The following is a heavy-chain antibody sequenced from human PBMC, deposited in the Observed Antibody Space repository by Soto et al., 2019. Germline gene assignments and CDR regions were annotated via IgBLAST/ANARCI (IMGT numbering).Heavy chain of an antibody. J-gene: IGHJ5*02. CDR1: GFSLSTSGVG. V-gene: IGHV2-5*01. CDR2: IYWNDDK. Sequence: QITLKESGPTLVKPTQTLTLTCAFSGFSLSTSGVGVGWIRQPPGKALEWLALIYWNDDKRYSPSLKSRLTISKDTSKNQVVLTMTNMDPVDTATYYCAHRQAYCGGDCYSPKGRENWFDPWGQGTLVAVSS. CDR3: AHRQAYCGGDCYSPKGRENWFDP. D-gene: IGHD2-21*02.